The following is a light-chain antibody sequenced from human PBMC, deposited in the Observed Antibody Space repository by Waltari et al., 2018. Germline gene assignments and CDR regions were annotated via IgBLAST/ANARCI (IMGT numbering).Light chain of an antibody. CDR1: QSISSY. CDR2: AAS. CDR3: QQSYSTPTIT. Sequence: DIQMTQPPSSLPASVGDRVTITCRASQSISSYVNWDQQKPGKTPKLLFYAASSLQSGVPSRFRGSGSGTDCTLTISSLQPEDFATYYCQQSYSTPTITFGQGTRLEIK. J-gene: IGKJ5*01. V-gene: IGKV1-39*01.